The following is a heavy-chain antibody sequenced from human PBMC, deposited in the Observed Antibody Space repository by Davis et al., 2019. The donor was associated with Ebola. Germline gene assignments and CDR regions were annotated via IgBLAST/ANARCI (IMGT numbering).Heavy chain of an antibody. Sequence: GESLKISCAASGFTFSSYGMHWVRQAPGKGLEWVAFIRYDGSNKYYADSVKSRFTISRDNSKNTLYLQMNSLRAEDTAVYYCAKDGWGYYDFWSGTPDGGGDYWGQGTLVTVSS. D-gene: IGHD3-3*01. V-gene: IGHV3-30*02. CDR2: IRYDGSNK. CDR1: GFTFSSYG. CDR3: AKDGWGYYDFWSGTPDGGGDY. J-gene: IGHJ4*02.